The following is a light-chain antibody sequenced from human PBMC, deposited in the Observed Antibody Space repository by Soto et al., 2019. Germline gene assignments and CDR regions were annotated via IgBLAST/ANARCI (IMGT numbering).Light chain of an antibody. CDR2: WAS. CDR3: QQYYSTPYT. V-gene: IGKV4-1*01. CDR1: QSVLYSSNNKNY. Sequence: DIVMTQSPDSLAVSLGERATINCKSSQSVLYSSNNKNYLAWYQQKPGQPPKLLIYWASTRESGFPDRFSGSGSGTDFTLTISSLQAEDVAVCYCQQYYSTPYTFGQGTKLEIK. J-gene: IGKJ2*01.